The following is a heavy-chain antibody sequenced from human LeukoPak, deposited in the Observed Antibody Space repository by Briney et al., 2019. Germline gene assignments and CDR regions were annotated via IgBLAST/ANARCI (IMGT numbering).Heavy chain of an antibody. V-gene: IGHV1-58*01. CDR2: IVVGSGNT. J-gene: IGHJ4*02. CDR1: GFTFTSSA. CDR3: ATPGGNSLDFDY. D-gene: IGHD4-23*01. Sequence: SVKVSCKASGFTFTSSAVQWVRQARGQRLEWIGWIVVGSGNTNYAQKFQERVTITRDMSTSTAYMELSSLRSEDTAVYYCATPGGNSLDFDYWGQGTLVTVSS.